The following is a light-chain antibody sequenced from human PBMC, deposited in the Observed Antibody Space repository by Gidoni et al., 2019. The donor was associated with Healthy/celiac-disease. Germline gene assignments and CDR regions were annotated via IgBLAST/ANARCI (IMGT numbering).Light chain of an antibody. CDR3: QQRSNWPLT. V-gene: IGKV3-11*01. CDR2: DAS. Sequence: DIVLPPSPATLSLSPGERATLSCRASQSVSSYLAWYQQKPGQAPRLLIYDASNRATGIPARFSGSGSGTDFTLTISSLEPEDFAVYYCQQRSNWPLTFGRGTKVEIK. J-gene: IGKJ1*01. CDR1: QSVSSY.